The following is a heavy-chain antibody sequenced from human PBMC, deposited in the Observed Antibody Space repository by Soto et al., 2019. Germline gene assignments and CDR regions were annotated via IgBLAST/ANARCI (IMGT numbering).Heavy chain of an antibody. CDR1: VVTFSSYA. CDR2: IIPIFGTA. Sequence: GGSLKVSCKASVVTFSSYAISWVRQSPVQGLEWMGGIIPIFGTANYSQKFQGRVTITADKSTRTAYMELSSLRSEDTAVYYCARAPVLGANTPYFDYWGQGTLVTVSS. V-gene: IGHV1-69*06. D-gene: IGHD1-26*01. CDR3: ARAPVLGANTPYFDY. J-gene: IGHJ4*02.